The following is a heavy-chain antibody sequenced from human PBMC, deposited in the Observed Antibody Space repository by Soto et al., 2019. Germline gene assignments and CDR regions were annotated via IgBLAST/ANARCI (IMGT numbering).Heavy chain of an antibody. CDR2: VNADGSLA. CDR3: VRGNPLNDY. D-gene: IGHD1-1*01. CDR1: GFTFSHYW. Sequence: EVQLVESGGGLVQPGGSLRLSCAASGFTFSHYWMHWFRQIPGEGLVWVSRVNADGSLAAHADSVRGRFTISRDNAKNTLLLQMYSLRVEDTAVYYCVRGNPLNDYWGQGTLVTVSS. J-gene: IGHJ4*02. V-gene: IGHV3-74*01.